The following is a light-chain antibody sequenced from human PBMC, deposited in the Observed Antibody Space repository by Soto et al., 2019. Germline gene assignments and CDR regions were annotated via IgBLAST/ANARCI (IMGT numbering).Light chain of an antibody. V-gene: IGKV3-15*01. Sequence: EVVMTQSPATLSVSPGDRATLSCRASQSVKKNLAWYRQTLGQAPRLLVYSATTRAAGVPPRFSGSGSGTEFTLTISSLQSEDSAVYYCQQYDNWPPLTFGQGTKGEI. CDR3: QQYDNWPPLT. CDR1: QSVKKN. J-gene: IGKJ1*01. CDR2: SAT.